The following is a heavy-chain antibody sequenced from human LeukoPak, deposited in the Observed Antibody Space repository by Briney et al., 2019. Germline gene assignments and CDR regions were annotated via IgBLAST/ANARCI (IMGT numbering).Heavy chain of an antibody. J-gene: IGHJ6*03. Sequence: SETLPLTCAVSGYSISSGYYWGWIRQPPGKGLEWIGSIYHSGSTYYNPSLKSRVTMSVDTSKNQFSLKLSSVTAADTAVYYCARDYNAAPRPYYYYYMDVWGKGTTVTVSS. V-gene: IGHV4-38-2*02. D-gene: IGHD3-10*01. CDR2: IYHSGST. CDR1: GYSISSGYY. CDR3: ARDYNAAPRPYYYYYMDV.